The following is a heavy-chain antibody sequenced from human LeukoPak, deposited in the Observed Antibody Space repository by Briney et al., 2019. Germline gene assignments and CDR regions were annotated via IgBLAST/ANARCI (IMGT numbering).Heavy chain of an antibody. D-gene: IGHD3-16*02. CDR1: GFTFSNAW. V-gene: IGHV3-15*01. CDR2: IKSKTDGGTT. Sequence: GGSLRLPCAASGFTFSNAWMSWVRQAPGKGLEWVGRIKSKTDGGTTDYAAPVKGRFTISRDDSKNTLYLQMNSLKTEDTAVYYCTTDLGQGLDYVWGSYRNHWGQGTLVTVSS. J-gene: IGHJ5*02. CDR3: TTDLGQGLDYVWGSYRNH.